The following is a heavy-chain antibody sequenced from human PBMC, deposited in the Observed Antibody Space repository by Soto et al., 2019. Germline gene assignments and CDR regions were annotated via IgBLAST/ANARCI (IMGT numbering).Heavy chain of an antibody. CDR1: GFTFSSYA. CDR2: ISYDGSNK. D-gene: IGHD5-12*01. CDR3: ARSTGGYSGYDWSYYYYGMDV. V-gene: IGHV3-30-3*01. Sequence: GGSLRLSCAASGFTFSSYAMHWVRQAPGKGLEWVAVISYDGSNKYYADSVKGRFTISRDNSKNTLYLQMNSLRAEDTAVYYCARSTGGYSGYDWSYYYYGMDVWGQGTTVTVSS. J-gene: IGHJ6*02.